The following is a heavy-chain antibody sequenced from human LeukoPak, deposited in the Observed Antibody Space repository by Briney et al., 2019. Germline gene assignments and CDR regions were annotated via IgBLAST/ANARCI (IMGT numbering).Heavy chain of an antibody. J-gene: IGHJ6*03. Sequence: SETLSLTCAVYGGSFSGYYWGWIRQPPGKGLEWIGEINHSGGTNYNPSLKSRVTISVDTSKNQFSLKLTSVTAADTAVYFCARQTSTGSTLYYYYYMDVWGKGTPVTVSS. CDR2: INHSGGT. CDR3: ARQTSTGSTLYYYYYMDV. CDR1: GGSFSGYY. V-gene: IGHV4-34*01. D-gene: IGHD4-11*01.